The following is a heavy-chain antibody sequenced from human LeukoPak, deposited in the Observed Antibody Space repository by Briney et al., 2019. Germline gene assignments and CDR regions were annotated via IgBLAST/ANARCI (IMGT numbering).Heavy chain of an antibody. CDR2: IKQDGSEK. CDR1: GFTFTTYW. CDR3: ANPYYYDSSGY. J-gene: IGHJ4*02. D-gene: IGHD3-22*01. Sequence: GGSLRLSCVGSGFTFTTYWMSWVRQAPGKGLEWVANIKQDGSEKYYVDSVKGRFTISRDNANNSLYLQMNSLRAEDTAVYYCANPYYYDSSGYWGQGTLVTVSS. V-gene: IGHV3-7*01.